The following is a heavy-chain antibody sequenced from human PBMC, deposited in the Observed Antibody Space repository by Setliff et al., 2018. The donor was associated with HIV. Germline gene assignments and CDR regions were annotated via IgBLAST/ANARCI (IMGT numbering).Heavy chain of an antibody. CDR3: ARGDIIAVLAAIDMDV. J-gene: IGHJ6*03. D-gene: IGHD2-2*01. CDR2: ISGYNGNT. V-gene: IGHV1-18*01. Sequence: ASVKVSCKASGYTFTSYGISWVRQAPGQGLEWMGWISGYNGNTNYAQKLQGRVTMTTDTSTSTAYMELSRLRSDDTAVYYCARGDIIAVLAAIDMDVWGKGTTVTVSS. CDR1: GYTFTSYG.